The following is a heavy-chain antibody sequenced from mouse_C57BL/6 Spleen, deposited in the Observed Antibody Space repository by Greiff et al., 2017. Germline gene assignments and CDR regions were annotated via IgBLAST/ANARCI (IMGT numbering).Heavy chain of an antibody. J-gene: IGHJ2*01. CDR1: GYTFTDYN. CDR3: ARWNYSNWYYFDY. Sequence: VQLQQSGPELVKPGASVKIPCKASGYTFTDYNMDWVKQSHGKSLEWIGDINPNNGGTIYNQKFKGKATLTVDKSSSTAYMELRSLTSEDTAVYYCARWNYSNWYYFDYWGQGTTLTVSS. D-gene: IGHD2-5*01. V-gene: IGHV1-18*01. CDR2: INPNNGGT.